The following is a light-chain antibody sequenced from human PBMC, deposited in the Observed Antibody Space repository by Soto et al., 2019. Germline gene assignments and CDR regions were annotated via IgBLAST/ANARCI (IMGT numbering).Light chain of an antibody. CDR3: ISYSGTLWV. Sequence: QSALTQPASVSGSPGQSITISCTGTSSDVGGYNYVSWYQHHPGKAPKLMISEVSNRPSGVSNRFSGSKSGNTASLTISGLQAEDEADYYCISYSGTLWVFGGGTKLTV. J-gene: IGLJ3*02. V-gene: IGLV2-14*01. CDR2: EVS. CDR1: SSDVGGYNY.